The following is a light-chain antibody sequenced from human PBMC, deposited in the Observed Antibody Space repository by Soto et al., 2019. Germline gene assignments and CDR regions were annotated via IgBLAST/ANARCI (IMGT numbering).Light chain of an antibody. J-gene: IGLJ1*01. Sequence: SPLTHPACVSWSPRHTITMSCAVTISYVGSYNYVSWYQQHPGKAPKLMIYEVSDRPSGISSRFSGSKSGNTAYLTISGLQVEDEAEYFCFSFTTTSTHVFGTGTKVNAL. CDR2: EVS. V-gene: IGLV2-14*01. CDR1: ISYVGSYNY. CDR3: FSFTTTSTHV.